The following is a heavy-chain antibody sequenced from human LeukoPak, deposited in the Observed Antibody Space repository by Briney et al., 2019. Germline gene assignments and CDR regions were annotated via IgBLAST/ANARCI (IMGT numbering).Heavy chain of an antibody. Sequence: GGSLRLSCVVSEFTFSTYSMNWVRQAPGKGLEWVSSISSSSSYIYYADSVKGRFTISRDNAKNSLYLQMDSLRAEDTAVYYCARMGLLYSSSAEAFEYWGQGTLVTVSS. J-gene: IGHJ4*02. CDR3: ARMGLLYSSSAEAFEY. CDR1: EFTFSTYS. V-gene: IGHV3-21*01. D-gene: IGHD6-6*01. CDR2: ISSSSSYI.